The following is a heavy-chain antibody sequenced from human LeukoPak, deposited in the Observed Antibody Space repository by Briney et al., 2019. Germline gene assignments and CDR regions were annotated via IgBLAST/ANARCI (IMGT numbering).Heavy chain of an antibody. Sequence: PGGSLRLSCAASGFTFSSYSMNSVRQAPGKGLEWVSYISSSSSTIYYADSVKGRFTISRDNAKNSLYLQMNSLRAEDTAVYYCARDPSGYVWGSYRYDDAFDIWGQGTMVTVSS. D-gene: IGHD3-16*02. J-gene: IGHJ3*02. CDR3: ARDPSGYVWGSYRYDDAFDI. CDR2: ISSSSSTI. V-gene: IGHV3-48*01. CDR1: GFTFSSYS.